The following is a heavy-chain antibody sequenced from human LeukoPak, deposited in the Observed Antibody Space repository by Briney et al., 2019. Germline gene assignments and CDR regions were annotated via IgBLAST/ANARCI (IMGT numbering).Heavy chain of an antibody. D-gene: IGHD3-22*01. CDR1: GFTFSSYA. CDR2: ISGSGGST. Sequence: GGSLRLSCAASGFTFSSYAMSWVRQAPGKGLEWVSAISGSGGSTYYADSVKGRFTISGDNSKNTLYLQMNSLRAEDTAVYYCAKAGTYYYDSSGYYGYWGQGTLVTVSS. V-gene: IGHV3-23*01. CDR3: AKAGTYYYDSSGYYGY. J-gene: IGHJ4*02.